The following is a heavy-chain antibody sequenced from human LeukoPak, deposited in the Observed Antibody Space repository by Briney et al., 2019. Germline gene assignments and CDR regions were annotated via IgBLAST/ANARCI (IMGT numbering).Heavy chain of an antibody. D-gene: IGHD7-27*01. Sequence: GGSLRLSCAASGFSFSNYNMNWVGKAPGKGLKGVSYIGSTSSTIHYADSVKGRFTISRDNAKSSLYLQMNSLRAEDTAVYYCARESPWGFDAFDVWGQGTVVTVSS. V-gene: IGHV3-48*01. J-gene: IGHJ3*01. CDR1: GFSFSNYN. CDR2: IGSTSSTI. CDR3: ARESPWGFDAFDV.